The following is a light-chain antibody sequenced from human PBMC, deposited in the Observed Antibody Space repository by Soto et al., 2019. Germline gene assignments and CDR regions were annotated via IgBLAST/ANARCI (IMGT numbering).Light chain of an antibody. V-gene: IGLV4-69*01. CDR1: SGHSSYG. Sequence: QPVLTQSPSASASLGASVTLTCTLSSGHSSYGIAWHQQQPEKGPRFLMKVNSDGGHNKGDGIPDRFSGSSSGAERYLTISSLQSEDEADYYCQTWGAGIQVFGGGTKVTV. CDR2: VNSDGGH. J-gene: IGLJ3*02. CDR3: QTWGAGIQV.